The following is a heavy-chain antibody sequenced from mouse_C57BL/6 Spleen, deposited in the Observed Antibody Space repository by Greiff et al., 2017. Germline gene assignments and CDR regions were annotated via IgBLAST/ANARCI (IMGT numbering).Heavy chain of an antibody. CDR3: ARGPPFDV. Sequence: QVLLQQPGAELVMPGASVKLSCKASGYTFTSYWMHWVKQRPGQGLEWIGEIDPSDSYTNYNQKFKGKSTLTVDKSSSTAYMQLSSLTSEDSAVYYCARGPPFDVWGTGTTVTVSS. V-gene: IGHV1-69*01. CDR1: GYTFTSYW. CDR2: IDPSDSYT. J-gene: IGHJ1*03.